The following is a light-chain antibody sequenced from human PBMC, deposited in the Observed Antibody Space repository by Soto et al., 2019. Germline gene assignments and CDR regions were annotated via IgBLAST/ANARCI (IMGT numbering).Light chain of an antibody. CDR3: QQYHNWWT. CDR2: GAS. CDR1: QSVGNN. Sequence: EVVMTQSPATLPVSPGGRVTLSCRASQSVGNNLAWYQQRPGQAPRLLIYGASTRVTGIPARFSGSGSGTEFTLTISSLQSEDFAVYYCQQYHNWWTFGQGTKVDIK. J-gene: IGKJ1*01. V-gene: IGKV3-15*01.